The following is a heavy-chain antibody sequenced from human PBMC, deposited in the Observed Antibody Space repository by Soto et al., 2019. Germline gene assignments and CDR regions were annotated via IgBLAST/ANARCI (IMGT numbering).Heavy chain of an antibody. D-gene: IGHD3-3*01. CDR3: TTVAYYDFWSGYPRVYGMDV. Sequence: GGSLRLSCAASGFTFSNAWMSWVRQAPGKGLEWVGRIKGKTDGGTTDYAAPVKGRFTISRDDSKNTLYLQMNSLKTEDTAVYYRTTVAYYDFWSGYPRVYGMDVWGQGTTVTVSS. V-gene: IGHV3-15*01. J-gene: IGHJ6*02. CDR1: GFTFSNAW. CDR2: IKGKTDGGTT.